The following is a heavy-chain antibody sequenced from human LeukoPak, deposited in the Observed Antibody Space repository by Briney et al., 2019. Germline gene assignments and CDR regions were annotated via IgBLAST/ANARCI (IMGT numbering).Heavy chain of an antibody. V-gene: IGHV3-23*01. J-gene: IGHJ5*02. Sequence: GGSLRLSCAASGFTFSSYGMSWVRQAPGKGLEWISAISGSGGSTYYADSVKGRFTISRDNSKNTLYLQMNSLRAEDTAVYYCAKGSGWLNWFDPWGQGTLVTVSS. D-gene: IGHD6-19*01. CDR2: ISGSGGST. CDR1: GFTFSSYG. CDR3: AKGSGWLNWFDP.